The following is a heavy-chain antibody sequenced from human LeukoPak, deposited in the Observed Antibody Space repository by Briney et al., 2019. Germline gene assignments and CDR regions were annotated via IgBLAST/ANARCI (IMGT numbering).Heavy chain of an antibody. D-gene: IGHD6-13*01. CDR1: GFTFKNYW. Sequence: PGGSLRLSCVASGFTFKNYWMSWVRQAPGKGLEWVANIEADGTEKYYVDSVKGRFTVSRDNARNSLYLQMSSLRVEDTAVYYCARGPAAWDYWGQGTLVTVSS. CDR2: IEADGTEK. J-gene: IGHJ4*02. CDR3: ARGPAAWDY. V-gene: IGHV3-7*04.